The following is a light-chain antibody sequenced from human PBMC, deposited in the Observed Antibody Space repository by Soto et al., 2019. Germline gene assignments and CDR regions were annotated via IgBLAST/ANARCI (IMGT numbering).Light chain of an antibody. V-gene: IGKV1-39*01. J-gene: IGKJ2*01. Sequence: DIQMTQSPSSLSASVGDRVTITSRAGQTISSYLNWYQQKPGKAPKLLIYAASSLQSGVPSRFSGSGSGTDFTLTISSLQPEDFATYYCQQSHGIPYTFGQGTKLEIK. CDR3: QQSHGIPYT. CDR1: QTISSY. CDR2: AAS.